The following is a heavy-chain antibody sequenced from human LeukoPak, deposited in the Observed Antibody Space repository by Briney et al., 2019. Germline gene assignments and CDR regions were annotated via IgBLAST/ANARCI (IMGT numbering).Heavy chain of an antibody. CDR1: GLTFSSYS. Sequence: GGSLRLSCAASGLTFSSYSMNWVRQAPGKGLEWVSYISSGGGTIYYAESVKGRFTISRDNAKNSLYLQMNSLRDEDTAVYFCARGLDPWGQGTLVTVSS. CDR2: ISSGGGTI. CDR3: ARGLDP. V-gene: IGHV3-48*02. J-gene: IGHJ5*02.